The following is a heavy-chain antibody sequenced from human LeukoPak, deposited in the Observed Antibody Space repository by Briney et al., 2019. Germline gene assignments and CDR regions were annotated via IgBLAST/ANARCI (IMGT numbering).Heavy chain of an antibody. V-gene: IGHV3-23*01. D-gene: IGHD3-10*01. CDR1: GLTVSSYA. Sequence: GGSLRLSCGASGLTVSSYAMSWVRQAPGKGLEWVSTIIGGAVNTYYADSVKGRFTISRDDSKNTVYLQMNSLRAEDTAVYSCAKYTSGTSYRGLDQWGQGTLVTVSS. J-gene: IGHJ4*02. CDR2: IIGGAVNT. CDR3: AKYTSGTSYRGLDQ.